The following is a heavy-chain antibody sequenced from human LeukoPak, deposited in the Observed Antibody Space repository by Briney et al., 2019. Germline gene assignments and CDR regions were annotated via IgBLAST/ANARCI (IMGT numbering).Heavy chain of an antibody. CDR3: VRGLGVLRFLEWRPPSAAFDI. Sequence: SETLSLXCTVSGGSISSYYWSWIRQPPGKGLEWVGYIYYSGSTNYNPSLKSRVTISVDTSKNQFSLKLSSVTAADTAVYYCVRGLGVLRFLEWRPPSAAFDIWGQGTMVTVSS. V-gene: IGHV4-59*01. D-gene: IGHD3-3*01. CDR1: GGSISSYY. CDR2: IYYSGST. J-gene: IGHJ3*02.